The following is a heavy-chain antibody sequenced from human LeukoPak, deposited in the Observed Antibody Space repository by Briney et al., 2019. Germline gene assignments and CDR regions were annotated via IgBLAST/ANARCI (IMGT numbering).Heavy chain of an antibody. CDR2: IYYSGST. J-gene: IGHJ6*03. CDR3: ARATGGDFWSGYIDYYYYYMDV. Sequence: SETLSLTCTVSGGSISSSSYYWGWIRQPPGKGLEWIGSIYYSGSTYYNPSLKSRVTISVDTSKNQFSLKLSSVTAADTAVYYCARATGGDFWSGYIDYYYYYMDVWGKGTTVTVSS. CDR1: GGSISSSSYY. V-gene: IGHV4-39*07. D-gene: IGHD3-3*01.